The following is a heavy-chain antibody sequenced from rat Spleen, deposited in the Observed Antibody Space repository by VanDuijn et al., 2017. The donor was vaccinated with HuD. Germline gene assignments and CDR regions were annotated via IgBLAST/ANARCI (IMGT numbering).Heavy chain of an antibody. D-gene: IGHD1-11*01. CDR2: IKTDGAST. CDR1: GFTFSHYW. J-gene: IGHJ2*01. Sequence: EVQLVETGGDLVRPGRSLKLSCVASGFTFSHYWMYWIRQAPGKGLEWVSSIKTDGASTYYPDSVKGRFTISRDNAENTVYLQMNSLRSEDTATYYCVKDRDGGYAFEHWGQGVMVTVSS. V-gene: IGHV5-58*01. CDR3: VKDRDGGYAFEH.